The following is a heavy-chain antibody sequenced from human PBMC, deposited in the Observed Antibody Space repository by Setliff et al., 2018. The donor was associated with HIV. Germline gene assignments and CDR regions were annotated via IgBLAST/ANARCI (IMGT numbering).Heavy chain of an antibody. Sequence: SETLSLTCAVYGGSFSDYYWSWIRQPPGKGLEWIGEINHSGTTNHNPFLKSRVTISVDTSKKQFSLKLNSVTAADSVIYYCAATYCRGGGRDCPQMYDYWGQGALVTVPQ. D-gene: IGHD2-15*01. CDR3: AATYCRGGGRDCPQMYDY. CDR2: INHSGTT. CDR1: GGSFSDYY. V-gene: IGHV4-34*01. J-gene: IGHJ4*02.